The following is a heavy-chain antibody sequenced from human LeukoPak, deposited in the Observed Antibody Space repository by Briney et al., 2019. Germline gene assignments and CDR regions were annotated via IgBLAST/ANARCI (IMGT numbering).Heavy chain of an antibody. CDR2: ISYDGSNK. J-gene: IGHJ3*02. Sequence: GRSLRLSCAASGFTFSSYGMHWVRQAPGKGLEWVAVISYDGSNKYYADSVKGRFTISRDNSKNTLYLQMNSLRAEDTAVYYCAKDISKSGGSGRGDAFDIWGRGTMVTVSS. CDR3: AKDISKSGGSGRGDAFDI. V-gene: IGHV3-30*18. D-gene: IGHD3-10*01. CDR1: GFTFSSYG.